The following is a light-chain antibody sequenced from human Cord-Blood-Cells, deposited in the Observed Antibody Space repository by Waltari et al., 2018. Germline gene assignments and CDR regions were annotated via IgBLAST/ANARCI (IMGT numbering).Light chain of an antibody. Sequence: QSALTQPASVSGSPGQSITISCTGTSSDVGGYNYVSWYQQHPGEAPKLIIYDVSKRPSGVSNRFSGSKSGNTASLTISGLQAEDEADYYCSSYTSSSTWVFGGGTKLTVL. CDR2: DVS. CDR1: SSDVGGYNY. CDR3: SSYTSSSTWV. J-gene: IGLJ3*02. V-gene: IGLV2-14*01.